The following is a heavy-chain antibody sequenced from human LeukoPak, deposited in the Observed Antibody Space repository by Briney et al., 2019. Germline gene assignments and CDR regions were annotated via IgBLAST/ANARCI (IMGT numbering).Heavy chain of an antibody. CDR3: ASART. Sequence: PSETLSLTCTVSGVSISSYYWSWIRQPPGKGLEWIGYIYYSGSTNYNPSLKSRVTISVDTSKNQFSLKLSSVTAADTAVYYCASARTWGRGTLVTVSS. V-gene: IGHV4-59*01. J-gene: IGHJ5*02. CDR1: GVSISSYY. CDR2: IYYSGST.